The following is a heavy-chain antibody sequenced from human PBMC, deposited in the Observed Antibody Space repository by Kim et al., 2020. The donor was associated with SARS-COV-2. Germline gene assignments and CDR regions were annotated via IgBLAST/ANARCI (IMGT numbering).Heavy chain of an antibody. CDR1: GGSFSGYY. Sequence: SETLSLTCAVYGGSFSGYYWSWIRQPPGKGLEWIGEINHSGSTNYNPSLKSRVTISVDTSKNQFSLKLSSVTAADTAVYYCARGSGGSRCSSTSCSKGKGYYYYMDVWGKGTTVTVSS. J-gene: IGHJ6*03. CDR3: ARGSGGSRCSSTSCSKGKGYYYYMDV. V-gene: IGHV4-34*01. CDR2: INHSGST. D-gene: IGHD2-2*01.